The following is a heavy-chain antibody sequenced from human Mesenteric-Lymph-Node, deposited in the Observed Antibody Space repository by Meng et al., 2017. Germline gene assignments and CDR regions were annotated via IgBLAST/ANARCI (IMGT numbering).Heavy chain of an antibody. CDR1: GYSISSGYY. D-gene: IGHD5-12*01. V-gene: IGHV4-38-2*02. CDR3: ARASARPPNIVAPDLDAFDI. J-gene: IGHJ3*02. Sequence: SETLSLTCTVSGYSISSGYYWGWIRQPPGKGLEWIWSIFHSGSTYYNPSNKSRVTISVDTSKNQFSLKLNSVTAADTAVYYCARASARPPNIVAPDLDAFDIWGQGTMVTVSS. CDR2: IFHSGST.